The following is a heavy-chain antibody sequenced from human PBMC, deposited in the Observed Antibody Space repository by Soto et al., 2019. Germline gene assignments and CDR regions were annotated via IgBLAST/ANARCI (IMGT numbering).Heavy chain of an antibody. Sequence: PSETLSLTCTVSGGSISSSSYYWGWIRQPPGKGLEWIGSIYYSGSTYYNPSLKGRVTISVDTSKNQFSLKLSSVTAADTAVYYCARQGFGGYYYGMDVWGQGTTVTVSS. V-gene: IGHV4-39*01. J-gene: IGHJ6*02. CDR2: IYYSGST. CDR3: ARQGFGGYYYGMDV. D-gene: IGHD2-15*01. CDR1: GGSISSSSYY.